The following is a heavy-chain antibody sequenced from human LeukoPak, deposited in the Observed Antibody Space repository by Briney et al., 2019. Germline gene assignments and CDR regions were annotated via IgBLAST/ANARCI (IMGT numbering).Heavy chain of an antibody. CDR1: GGSISSYY. CDR3: ARARPTMVRGVGGFDY. D-gene: IGHD3-10*01. Sequence: SETLSLTCTVSGGSISSYYWSWIRQPAGKGLEWIGRIYTSGSTNYNPSLKSRVTMSVDTSKNQFSLKLSSVTAADTAVYYCARARPTMVRGVGGFDYWGQGTLVTVSS. J-gene: IGHJ4*02. V-gene: IGHV4-4*07. CDR2: IYTSGST.